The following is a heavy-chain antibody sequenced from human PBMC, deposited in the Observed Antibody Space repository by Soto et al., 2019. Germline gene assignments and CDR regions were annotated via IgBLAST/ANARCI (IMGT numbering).Heavy chain of an antibody. V-gene: IGHV4-30-4*01. Sequence: QVQLQESGPGLVKPSQTLSRTCAVSGGSISSGGYCWSWLPPPPGKGLEWIGYNFYGGSIYYNPSLMSRFTISLDTSNNHFSLRLSSVTAADTPVYYCARERVPGAIHHTWFDPLGQGTLVTVSS. CDR3: ARERVPGAIHHTWFDP. CDR2: NFYGGSI. D-gene: IGHD2-2*02. CDR1: GGSISSGGYC. J-gene: IGHJ5*02.